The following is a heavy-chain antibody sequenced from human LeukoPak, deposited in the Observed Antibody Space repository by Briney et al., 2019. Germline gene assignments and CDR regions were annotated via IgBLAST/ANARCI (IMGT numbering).Heavy chain of an antibody. V-gene: IGHV1-2*02. CDR2: INPNGGGT. CDR3: ARDLTASRPNDYYYYGMDV. Sequence: ASVKVSCKASGYTFTGYYMHWVRQAPGQGLEWMGWINPNGGGTNYAQKFQGRVTMTRDTSISTAYMELSRLRSDDTAVYYCARDLTASRPNDYYYYGMDVWGQGTTVTVSS. D-gene: IGHD6-25*01. J-gene: IGHJ6*02. CDR1: GYTFTGYY.